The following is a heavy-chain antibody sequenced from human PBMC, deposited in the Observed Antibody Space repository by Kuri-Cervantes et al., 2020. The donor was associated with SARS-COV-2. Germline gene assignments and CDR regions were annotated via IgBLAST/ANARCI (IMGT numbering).Heavy chain of an antibody. CDR2: IYYSGST. CDR3: ARTKRSTVVTPSVPYFDY. Sequence: SETLSLTCTVSGCSIGSSSYYWGWIRQPPGKGLEWIGSIYYSGSTYYNPSLKSRVTISVDTSKNQFSLKLSSVTAADTAVYYCARTKRSTVVTPSVPYFDYWGQGTLVTVSS. J-gene: IGHJ4*02. V-gene: IGHV4-39*01. CDR1: GCSIGSSSYY. D-gene: IGHD4-23*01.